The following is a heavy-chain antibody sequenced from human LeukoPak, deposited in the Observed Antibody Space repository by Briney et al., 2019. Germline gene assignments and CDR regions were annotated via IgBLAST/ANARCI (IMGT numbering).Heavy chain of an antibody. Sequence: SETLSLTCTVSDASISTYYWDWIRQPPGKGLEWIGYIYYSGSTNYNPSLKSRVTISVDTSKNQFSLNLTSVTAADTAVYYCARGGIRQTFDNWGQGTLVTVSS. J-gene: IGHJ4*02. D-gene: IGHD3-3*02. CDR1: DASISTYY. V-gene: IGHV4-59*01. CDR2: IYYSGST. CDR3: ARGGIRQTFDN.